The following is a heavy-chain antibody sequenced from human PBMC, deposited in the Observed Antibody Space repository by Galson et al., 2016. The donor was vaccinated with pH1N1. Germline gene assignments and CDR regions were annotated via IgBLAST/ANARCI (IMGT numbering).Heavy chain of an antibody. J-gene: IGHJ4*02. CDR2: IRSKVYGGTT. D-gene: IGHD3-9*01. Sequence: SLRLSCAASGFSFGDYAMSWVRQAPGKGLEWVGLIRSKVYGGTTEYAASVKGRFTILRDDSKYIAYLQMNSLRTEDTAVYFCTRARYNLLTGYLIDYWGQGTLVT. V-gene: IGHV3-49*04. CDR3: TRARYNLLTGYLIDY. CDR1: GFSFGDYA.